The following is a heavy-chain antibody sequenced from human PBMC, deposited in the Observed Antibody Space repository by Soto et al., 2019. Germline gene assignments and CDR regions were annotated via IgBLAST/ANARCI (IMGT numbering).Heavy chain of an antibody. CDR3: ARENIGARYGY. V-gene: IGHV4-4*02. CDR2: IYHTGST. Sequence: SDPLSLTCAVSGDSISSSNWWRWDRQPPGKGREWIGEIYHTGSTNYNPSLKSRVTISLDNSKNQLFLKLTSVTAADTAGYSWARENIGARYGYWGQG. CDR1: GDSISSSNW. J-gene: IGHJ4*02. D-gene: IGHD6-6*01.